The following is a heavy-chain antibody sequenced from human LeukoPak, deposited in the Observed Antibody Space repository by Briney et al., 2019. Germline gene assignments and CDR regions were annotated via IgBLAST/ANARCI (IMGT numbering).Heavy chain of an antibody. J-gene: IGHJ4*02. D-gene: IGHD6-13*01. V-gene: IGHV1-69*05. CDR1: GGTFSSYA. Sequence: SVKVSCKASGGTFSSYAISWVRQAPGQGLEWMGGIIPIFGTANYAQKFQGRVIMTRDTSTSTAYMDLSSLRSEDTAVYHCARAPRNSSTMLDFWGQGTLVTISS. CDR3: ARAPRNSSTMLDF. CDR2: IIPIFGTA.